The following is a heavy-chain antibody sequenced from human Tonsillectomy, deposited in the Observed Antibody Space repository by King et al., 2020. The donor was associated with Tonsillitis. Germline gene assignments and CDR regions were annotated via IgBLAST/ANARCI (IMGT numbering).Heavy chain of an antibody. Sequence: VQLVESGGGLVQPGGSLRLSCAASGFTFSSYSMNWVRQTPGKGLEWVSYISSSSSTIYYADSVKGRFTISRDNAKNSLYLQMNSLRAEDTAVYYWARPLGGYYYDSSGYYLFGYWGQGTLVTVSS. CDR3: ARPLGGYYYDSSGYYLFGY. CDR2: ISSSSSTI. V-gene: IGHV3-48*01. D-gene: IGHD3-22*01. CDR1: GFTFSSYS. J-gene: IGHJ4*02.